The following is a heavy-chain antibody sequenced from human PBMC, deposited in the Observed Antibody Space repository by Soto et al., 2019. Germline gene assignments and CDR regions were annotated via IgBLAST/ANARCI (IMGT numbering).Heavy chain of an antibody. V-gene: IGHV4-31*03. Sequence: QVQLQESGPGLVKPSQTLSLTCTVSGGSISSGGYYWSWIRQHPGKGLEWIGYIYYSGSTYYNPSLKSRVTISIDTSEDHFSLEVRSVTAADTAVYYCARGEIVMLDWGQGALVTVSS. CDR3: ARGEIVMLD. CDR1: GGSISSGGYY. CDR2: IYYSGST. J-gene: IGHJ4*02. D-gene: IGHD3-16*01.